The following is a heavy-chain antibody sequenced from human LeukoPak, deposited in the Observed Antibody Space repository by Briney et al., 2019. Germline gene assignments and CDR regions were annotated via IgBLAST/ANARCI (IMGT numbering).Heavy chain of an antibody. V-gene: IGHV4-34*01. Sequence: SETLSLTCAAYGGSLSGFYWNWIRQPPGKGLEWIGEMNHSGRATYNPSLKSRVSMSLDTSKNQFSLKLSSVTAADTAVYYCARGLKPYCTNGVCYTGDFWGQGTLVTVSP. CDR2: MNHSGRA. D-gene: IGHD2-8*01. CDR3: ARGLKPYCTNGVCYTGDF. J-gene: IGHJ4*02. CDR1: GGSLSGFY.